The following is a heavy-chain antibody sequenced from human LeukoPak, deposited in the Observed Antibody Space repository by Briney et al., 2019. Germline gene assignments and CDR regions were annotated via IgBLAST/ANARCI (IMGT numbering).Heavy chain of an antibody. D-gene: IGHD6-13*01. J-gene: IGHJ4*02. Sequence: GRSLRLSCAASGFTFSSYAMHWVRQAPGKGLEWVAVISYDGSNKYYADSVKGRFTISRDNSKNTLYLQMNSLRAEDTAVYYCARDGRIAAAGTPGKLDYWGQGTLVTVSS. CDR2: ISYDGSNK. CDR1: GFTFSSYA. CDR3: ARDGRIAAAGTPGKLDY. V-gene: IGHV3-30-3*01.